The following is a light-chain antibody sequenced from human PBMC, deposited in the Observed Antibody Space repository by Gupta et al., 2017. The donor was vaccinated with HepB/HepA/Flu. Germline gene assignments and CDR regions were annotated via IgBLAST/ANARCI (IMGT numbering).Light chain of an antibody. J-gene: IGKJ1*01. CDR1: QSISVW. CDR3: QQYNSYSAT. CDR2: KAF. Sequence: DIQMTQSPSTLSASIGDRVTITCRASQSISVWLAWYQQKPGKAPKLLIYKAFRLESGVPSRFSGSGSGTEFTLTISSLQPDDFATYYCQQYNSYSATFGQGTXVEVK. V-gene: IGKV1-5*03.